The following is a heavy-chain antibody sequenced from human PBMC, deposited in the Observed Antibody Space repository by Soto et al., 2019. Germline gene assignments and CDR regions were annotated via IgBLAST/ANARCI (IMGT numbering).Heavy chain of an antibody. Sequence: EVQLVESGGGLVKPGGSLRLSCAASGFTFSNAWMNWVRQAPGKGLEGVGRIKSKTDGGTTDYAAPVKGRFTISRDDSKNTLYLQMNSLKTEDTAVYYCTTDSGYSSGWRYSPSIDYWGQGTLVTVSS. D-gene: IGHD6-19*01. CDR3: TTDSGYSSGWRYSPSIDY. V-gene: IGHV3-15*07. J-gene: IGHJ4*02. CDR2: IKSKTDGGTT. CDR1: GFTFSNAW.